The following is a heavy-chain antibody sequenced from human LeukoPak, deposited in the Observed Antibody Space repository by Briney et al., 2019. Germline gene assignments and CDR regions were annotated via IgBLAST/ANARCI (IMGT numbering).Heavy chain of an antibody. J-gene: IGHJ5*02. V-gene: IGHV3-30*04. D-gene: IGHD1-26*01. Sequence: GRSLRLSCAASGFTFSSYAMHWVRQTPGKGLEWVARILYDGSKKYYADSVKGRFTISRDNAKNSLYLQMNSLRAEDTAVYYCARGVSGSLWFDPWGQGTLVTVSS. CDR1: GFTFSSYA. CDR2: ILYDGSKK. CDR3: ARGVSGSLWFDP.